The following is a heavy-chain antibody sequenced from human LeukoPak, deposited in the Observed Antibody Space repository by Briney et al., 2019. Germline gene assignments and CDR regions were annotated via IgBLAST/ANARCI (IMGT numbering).Heavy chain of an antibody. D-gene: IGHD2-2*02. V-gene: IGHV3-21*01. CDR1: GFKFSDYS. J-gene: IGHJ4*02. CDR3: ATQGCSSISCFTVDY. CDR2: ISAFSTYV. Sequence: GGSLRLSCAASGFKFSDYSMNWVRQVPGKGLEWVASISAFSTYVYYPDSVKGRFTVSRDNARNSVYLQLDSLRDEDTALYFCATQGCSSISCFTVDYWGQGTLVTVSS.